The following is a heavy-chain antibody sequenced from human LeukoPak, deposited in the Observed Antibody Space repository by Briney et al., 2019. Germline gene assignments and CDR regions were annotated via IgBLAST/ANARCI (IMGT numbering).Heavy chain of an antibody. J-gene: IGHJ4*02. D-gene: IGHD3-10*01. CDR2: IYYTGST. CDR1: GGSISSSSYY. Sequence: SETLSLTCTVSGGSISSSSYYWGWIRQPPGKGLEWIGSIYYTGSTYYNPSLKSRVTISVDTSKNQFSLKLSSVTAADTAVYYCARLNYYGSGSYYNAGLDYWGQGTLVTVSS. CDR3: ARLNYYGSGSYYNAGLDY. V-gene: IGHV4-39*01.